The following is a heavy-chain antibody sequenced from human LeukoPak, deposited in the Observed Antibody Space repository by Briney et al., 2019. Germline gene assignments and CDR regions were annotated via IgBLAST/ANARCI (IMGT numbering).Heavy chain of an antibody. D-gene: IGHD3-3*01. Sequence: PGGSLRLSCAASEFTFSGYTMNWVRQAPGKGLEWVSAISGSGGSTYYADSVKGRFTISRDNSKNTLYLQMNSLRAEDTAVYYCAKDVLRFLEWLIFDYWGQGTLVTVSS. CDR1: EFTFSGYT. J-gene: IGHJ4*02. CDR3: AKDVLRFLEWLIFDY. V-gene: IGHV3-23*01. CDR2: ISGSGGST.